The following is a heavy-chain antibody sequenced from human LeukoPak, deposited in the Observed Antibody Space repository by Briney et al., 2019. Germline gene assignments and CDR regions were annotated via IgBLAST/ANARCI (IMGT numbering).Heavy chain of an antibody. J-gene: IGHJ1*01. D-gene: IGHD5/OR15-5a*01. CDR3: ATYNSVNAREFQY. CDR1: GFTFSSYW. CDR2: IKQDGSEK. V-gene: IGHV3-7*01. Sequence: GGSLRLSCAASGFTFSSYWMGWVRQAPGKGLEWVANIKQDGSEKYYVDSVKGRFTISRDNAKNSLYLQMNSLGSDDTAIYYCATYNSVNAREFQYWGQGTLVTVPS.